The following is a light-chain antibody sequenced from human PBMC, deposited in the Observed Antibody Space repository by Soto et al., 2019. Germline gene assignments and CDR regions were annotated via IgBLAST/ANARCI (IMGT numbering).Light chain of an antibody. CDR1: QSLSTN. V-gene: IGKV3-15*01. CDR3: QQYTNWPPLT. Sequence: EIVMTQSPATLSVSPGERATLSCRASQSLSTNLAWYQQKPGQSPRLLIYGASTRATGVPARFSGSGSGTEFTLTISSLQSEDFAVYYCQQYTNWPPLTFGQGTKVVIK. J-gene: IGKJ1*01. CDR2: GAS.